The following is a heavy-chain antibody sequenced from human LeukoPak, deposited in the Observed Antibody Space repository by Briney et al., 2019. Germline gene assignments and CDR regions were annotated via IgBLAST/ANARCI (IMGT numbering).Heavy chain of an antibody. CDR3: AMGVGAPEDLAVAADFDY. CDR1: GYIFSAYY. D-gene: IGHD6-19*01. CDR2: IIPIFGTA. Sequence: SVTVSCKASGYIFSAYYIHWVRQAPGQGLEWMGGIIPIFGTANYAQKFQGRVTITADKSTSTAYMELSSLRSEDTAVYYCAMGVGAPEDLAVAADFDYWGQGTLVTVSS. J-gene: IGHJ4*02. V-gene: IGHV1-69*06.